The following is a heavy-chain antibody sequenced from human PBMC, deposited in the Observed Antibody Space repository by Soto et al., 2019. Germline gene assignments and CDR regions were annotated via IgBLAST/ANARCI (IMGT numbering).Heavy chain of an antibody. J-gene: IGHJ4*02. D-gene: IGHD2-2*01. CDR1: GYSFTTYG. CDR3: ARTEGSSTRGDY. Sequence: QVQLVQSGAEVKKPGASVRVSCKASGYSFTTYGVTWVRQAPGQGLEWMGWISTYNGDTRVAQQHQGRVTLTTDTATNAAHMELRSLRSDDTAIYYCARTEGSSTRGDYWGQGTLVTVSS. CDR2: ISTYNGDT. V-gene: IGHV1-18*01.